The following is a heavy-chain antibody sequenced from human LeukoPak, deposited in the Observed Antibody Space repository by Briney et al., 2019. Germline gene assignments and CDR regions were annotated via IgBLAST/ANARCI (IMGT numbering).Heavy chain of an antibody. CDR3: ARDRDNWNTLYYFDY. CDR2: IIPIFGTA. Sequence: SVTLSCKASGGTLSSYSISWVRQAPGQGLEWMGRIIPIFGTANYAQKFQGRVTITADKSTSTAYMELSSQRSEDTAVYYCARDRDNWNTLYYFDYWGQGTLVTVSS. J-gene: IGHJ4*02. CDR1: GGTLSSYS. V-gene: IGHV1-69*06. D-gene: IGHD1/OR15-1a*01.